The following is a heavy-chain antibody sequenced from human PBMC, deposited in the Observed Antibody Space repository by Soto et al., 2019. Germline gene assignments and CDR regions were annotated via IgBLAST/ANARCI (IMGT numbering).Heavy chain of an antibody. J-gene: IGHJ4*02. Sequence: ASVKVSCKAPGYTFTNNGISWVRQAPGQGLEWMGWISAYNGNTNYAQKLQARLTMTTDTSTSTAYMELRSLRSDDTAVYYCARDSSDSTDYHYWGQGTLVTVSS. CDR1: GYTFTNNG. CDR3: ARDSSDSTDYHY. D-gene: IGHD3-22*01. CDR2: ISAYNGNT. V-gene: IGHV1-18*04.